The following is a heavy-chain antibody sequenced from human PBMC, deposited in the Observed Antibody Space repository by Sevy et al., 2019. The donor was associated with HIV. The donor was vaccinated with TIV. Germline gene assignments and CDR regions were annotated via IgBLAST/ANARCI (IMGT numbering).Heavy chain of an antibody. Sequence: GGSLRLSCAASGFTFSSYAMSWVRQAPGKGLEWVSAISGSGGSTYYADSVKGRFTISRDNSKNTLYLQMNSLRAEDTAVYYSAKDARLWFGELSVFDYWGQGTLVTVSS. V-gene: IGHV3-23*01. CDR3: AKDARLWFGELSVFDY. J-gene: IGHJ4*02. D-gene: IGHD3-10*01. CDR1: GFTFSSYA. CDR2: ISGSGGST.